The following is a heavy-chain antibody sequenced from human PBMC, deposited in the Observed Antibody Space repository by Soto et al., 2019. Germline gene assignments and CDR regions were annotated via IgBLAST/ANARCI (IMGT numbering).Heavy chain of an antibody. J-gene: IGHJ4*02. CDR2: IDGDESAT. V-gene: IGHV3-74*01. CDR3: VRDSHGDY. Sequence: EVQLVESGGGLVQPGGSLRLSCAASGFTLSRYWMQWVRQAPGKGLEWVSRIDGDESATNYAGSVKGRFTISRDNAKNTLHLQMNSLRAEDTAVYYCVRDSHGDYWGQGTLVTVSS. CDR1: GFTLSRYW.